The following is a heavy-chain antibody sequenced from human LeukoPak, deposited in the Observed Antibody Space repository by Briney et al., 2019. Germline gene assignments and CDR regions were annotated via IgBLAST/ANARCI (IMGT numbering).Heavy chain of an antibody. CDR3: ARNRDYGSYYVDY. Sequence: PGGSLRLSCAASGFTVSSNYMSWVRQAPGKGLEWVSYISSSGSTIYYADSVKGRFTISRDNAKNSLYLQMNSLRAEDTAVYYCARNRDYGSYYVDYWGQGTLVTVSS. V-gene: IGHV3-11*01. CDR1: GFTVSSNY. D-gene: IGHD1-26*01. J-gene: IGHJ4*02. CDR2: ISSSGSTI.